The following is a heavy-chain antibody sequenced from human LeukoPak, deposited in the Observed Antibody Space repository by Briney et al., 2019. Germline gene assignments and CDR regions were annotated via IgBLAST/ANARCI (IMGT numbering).Heavy chain of an antibody. D-gene: IGHD3-9*01. J-gene: IGHJ6*03. CDR1: GYSISSGYY. Sequence: SETLSLTCTVSGYSISSGYYWGWIRQPPGKGLEWIGSIYHSGSTYYNPSLKSRVTISVDTSKNQFSLKLSSVTAADTAAYYCARGESYGWLSYYYYMDVWGKGTTVTVSS. V-gene: IGHV4-38-2*02. CDR3: ARGESYGWLSYYYYMDV. CDR2: IYHSGST.